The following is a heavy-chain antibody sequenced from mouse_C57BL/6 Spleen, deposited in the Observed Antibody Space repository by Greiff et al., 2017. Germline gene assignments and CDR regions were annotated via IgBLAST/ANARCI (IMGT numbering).Heavy chain of an antibody. Sequence: QVQLQQSGAELVKPGASVKISCKASGYAFSSYWMNWVKRRPGKGLEWIGQISPGDGDTNYNAKFKGKATLTADKSSSTAYMQLSSLTSEDSAVYFCGRGNYYGSSYWYFEGWGKGTTVTVSS. CDR3: GRGNYYGSSYWYFEG. CDR1: GYAFSSYW. CDR2: ISPGDGDT. D-gene: IGHD1-1*01. J-gene: IGHJ1*03. V-gene: IGHV1-80*01.